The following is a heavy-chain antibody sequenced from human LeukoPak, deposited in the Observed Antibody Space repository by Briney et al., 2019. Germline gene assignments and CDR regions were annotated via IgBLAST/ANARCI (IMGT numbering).Heavy chain of an antibody. D-gene: IGHD3-22*01. CDR1: GGSISRYS. CDR2: IYYSGST. CDR3: ARDEGVDASGYYSYWYFDL. V-gene: IGHV4-59*01. Sequence: SETLSLTCTVSGGSISRYSWSWIRQPPGKGLEWIGYIYYSGSTNYNPSLKSRVTIPLDTSKNQFSLKLSSVTAADTAVYYCARDEGVDASGYYSYWYFDLWGRGTLVTVSS. J-gene: IGHJ2*01.